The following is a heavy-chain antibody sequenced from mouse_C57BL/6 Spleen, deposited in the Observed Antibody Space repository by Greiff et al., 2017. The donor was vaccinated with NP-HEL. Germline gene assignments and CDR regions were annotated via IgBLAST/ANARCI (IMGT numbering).Heavy chain of an antibody. CDR2: IFPASGST. D-gene: IGHD1-1*01. CDR3: ARGIYYYGSSTMDY. CDR1: GYTFTGYW. J-gene: IGHJ4*01. Sequence: VQLQQSGAELMKPGASVKLSCKASGYTFTGYWIQWVKQRPGHGLEWIGEIFPASGSTNYNEKFKGKATFTADTSSNTAYMQLSSLTTEDSAIYYGARGIYYYGSSTMDYWGQGTSVTVSS. V-gene: IGHV1-9*01.